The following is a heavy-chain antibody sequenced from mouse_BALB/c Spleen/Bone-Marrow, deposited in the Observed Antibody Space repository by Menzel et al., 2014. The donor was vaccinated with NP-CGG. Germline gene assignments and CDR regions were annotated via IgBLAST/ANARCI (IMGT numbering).Heavy chain of an antibody. CDR1: GFSVISYG. CDR3: ARNDYGNPHYAMGY. J-gene: IGHJ4*01. V-gene: IGHV2-4*02. CDR2: IWSGGST. D-gene: IGHD2-1*01. Sequence: VKLMESGPGLVQPSQSLFITCTVSGFSVISYGVHWVRQPPGKGLEWLGVIWSGGSTDYNAAFISRLSISKDNSKSQVFCKMTSLQADDTAIYYSARNDYGNPHYAMGYWSQGTSVTISS.